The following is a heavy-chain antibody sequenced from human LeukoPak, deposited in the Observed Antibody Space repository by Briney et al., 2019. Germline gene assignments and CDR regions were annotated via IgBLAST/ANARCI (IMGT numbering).Heavy chain of an antibody. CDR1: GFTFSSYG. J-gene: IGHJ4*02. V-gene: IGHV3-30*03. CDR3: ARDNPFDY. Sequence: GGSLRLSCAASGFTFSSYGMHWVRQAPGKGLEWVAVISYDGSNKYYADSVKGRFTISRDNPKNTLYLQMNSLRAEDTAVYYCARDNPFDYWGQGTLVTVSS. CDR2: ISYDGSNK. D-gene: IGHD1-14*01.